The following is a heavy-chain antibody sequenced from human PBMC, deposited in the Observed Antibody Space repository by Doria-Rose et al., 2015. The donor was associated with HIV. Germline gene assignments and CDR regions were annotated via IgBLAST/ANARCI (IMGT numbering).Heavy chain of an antibody. CDR3: ARIKSSRWYHKYYFDF. J-gene: IGHJ4*02. CDR1: GVSLSSPGMG. D-gene: IGHD6-13*01. CDR2: IFSYDER. Sequence: ITLKESGPVLVKPTETLTLTCTVSGVSLSSPGMGVSWIRQPPGKAMEWLANIFSYDERSYKASMMSRLTISRGTSKSQVVLTMTDMDPVDTATYYCARIKSSRWYHKYYFDFWGQGTLVIVS. V-gene: IGHV2-26*01.